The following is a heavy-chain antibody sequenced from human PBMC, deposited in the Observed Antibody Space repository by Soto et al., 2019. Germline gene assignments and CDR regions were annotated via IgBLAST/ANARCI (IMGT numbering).Heavy chain of an antibody. D-gene: IGHD1-1*01. V-gene: IGHV1-2*02. CDR1: GYTFTGYY. J-gene: IGHJ4*02. CDR2: INPNSGGT. Sequence: GASVKVSCQASGYTFTGYYLHWVRQAPGQGLEWMGWINPNSGGTNYAQKFQGRVTMTRDTSISTAYMELSRLRSDDTAVYYCARGRTGTTSYFDYWGQGNLVTVSS. CDR3: ARGRTGTTSYFDY.